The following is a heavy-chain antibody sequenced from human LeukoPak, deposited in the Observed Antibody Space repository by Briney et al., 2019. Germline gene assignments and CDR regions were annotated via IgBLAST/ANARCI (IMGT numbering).Heavy chain of an antibody. CDR3: AKDGVATITFGWFDP. D-gene: IGHD5-24*01. V-gene: IGHV3-23*01. CDR2: ISGSGGST. Sequence: PGGSLRLSCAASGFTFSSYAMSWVRQAPGKGLEWVSAISGSGGSTYYADSVKGRFTISRDNSKNTLYLQMNSLRAEDTAVYYCAKDGVATITFGWFDPWGQGTLVTVSS. J-gene: IGHJ5*02. CDR1: GFTFSSYA.